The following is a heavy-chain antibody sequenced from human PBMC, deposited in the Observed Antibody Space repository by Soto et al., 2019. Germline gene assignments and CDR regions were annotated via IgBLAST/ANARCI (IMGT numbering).Heavy chain of an antibody. Sequence: GASVKVSGKASGYTFTGYYMHWVLQAPGQGLEWMGWINPNSGGTNYAQKFQGWVTMTRDTSISTAYMELSRLRSDDTAVYYCARRGYSYGLGSEYYYYGMDVWGQGTTVTVS. J-gene: IGHJ6*02. CDR1: GYTFTGYY. D-gene: IGHD5-18*01. CDR2: INPNSGGT. V-gene: IGHV1-2*04. CDR3: ARRGYSYGLGSEYYYYGMDV.